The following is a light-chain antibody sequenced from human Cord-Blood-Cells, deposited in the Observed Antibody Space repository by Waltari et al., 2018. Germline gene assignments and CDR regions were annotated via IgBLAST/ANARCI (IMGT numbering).Light chain of an antibody. CDR3: QQRSNWPAGT. V-gene: IGKV3-11*01. J-gene: IGKJ2*02. CDR2: DAS. Sequence: EIVLTQSPATLSLYPGERATLSCRARQSVSSYLAWYQQKPGQAPRLLIYDASNRATGIPARFSGSGSETDFTLTISSLEPEDFAVYYCQQRSNWPAGTFGQGTKLEIK. CDR1: QSVSSY.